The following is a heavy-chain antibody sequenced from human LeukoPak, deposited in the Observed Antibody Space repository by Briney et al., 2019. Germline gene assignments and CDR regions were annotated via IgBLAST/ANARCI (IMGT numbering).Heavy chain of an antibody. V-gene: IGHV3-74*01. D-gene: IGHD2-2*01. J-gene: IGHJ3*02. CDR2: INSDGSST. Sequence: GGSLRLSSATSGVTLTSNRTDSGPQAPGKGLVWVSRINSDGSSTSYADSVKGRFTISRDNAKNTLYLHMNSLRAEDTAVYSCAREGAMPPDRLYMWGQGTLVTVSS. CDR1: GVTLTSNR. CDR3: AREGAMPPDRLYM.